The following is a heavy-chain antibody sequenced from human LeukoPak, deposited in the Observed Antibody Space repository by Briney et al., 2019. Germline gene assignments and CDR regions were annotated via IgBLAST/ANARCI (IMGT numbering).Heavy chain of an antibody. CDR1: GSRFTSYW. CDR2: IYPGDSDT. CDR3: ARQYQLLQSSYYFDY. V-gene: IGHV5-51*01. Sequence: GEALKTSFKGFGSRFTSYWIGWGRPRPGKGLEGRGIIYPGDSDTRYSPSFQGQVTISADKSISTAYLQWSSLKASDTAMYYCARQYQLLQSSYYFDYWGQGTLVTVSS. D-gene: IGHD2-2*01. J-gene: IGHJ4*02.